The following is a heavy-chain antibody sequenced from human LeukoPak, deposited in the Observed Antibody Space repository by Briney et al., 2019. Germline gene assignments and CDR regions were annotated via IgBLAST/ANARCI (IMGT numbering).Heavy chain of an antibody. V-gene: IGHV4-39*07. CDR3: VRSVREILRPYYFDY. J-gene: IGHJ4*02. Sequence: PSETLSLTCTVSGGSISSSSYYWGWIRQPPGKGLEWIGSIYYSGSTYYNPSLKSRVTISVDTSENQFSLKLSSVTAADTAVYYCVRSVREILRPYYFDYWGQGTLVTVSS. CDR1: GGSISSSSYY. CDR2: IYYSGST. D-gene: IGHD5-24*01.